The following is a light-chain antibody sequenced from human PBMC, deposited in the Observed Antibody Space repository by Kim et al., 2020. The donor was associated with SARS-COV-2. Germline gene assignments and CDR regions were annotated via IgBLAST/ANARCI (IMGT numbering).Light chain of an antibody. Sequence: GGTVHLPGDTGPGASTSKHYPYGFQQKPGQAPRTLIYDTDKKHSWIPARFSGSLLGGKAALTLSGAQPEDEAEYYCLLSYSGVGVFGGGTQLTVL. CDR2: DTD. V-gene: IGLV7-46*01. CDR1: PGASTSKHY. J-gene: IGLJ3*02. CDR3: LLSYSGVGV.